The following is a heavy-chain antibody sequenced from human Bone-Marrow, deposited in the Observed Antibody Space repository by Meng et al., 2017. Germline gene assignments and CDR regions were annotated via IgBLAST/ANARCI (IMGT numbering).Heavy chain of an antibody. Sequence: GESLKISCAASGFTVSSNEMSWVRQAPGKGLEWVSSISGGSTYYADSRKGRFTISRDNSKNTLYLQMNSLRAEDTAVYYCARGQRWLQLFYYYYGMDVWGQGTLVTVSS. D-gene: IGHD5-24*01. V-gene: IGHV3-38-3*01. CDR2: ISGGST. J-gene: IGHJ6*02. CDR1: GFTVSSNE. CDR3: ARGQRWLQLFYYYYGMDV.